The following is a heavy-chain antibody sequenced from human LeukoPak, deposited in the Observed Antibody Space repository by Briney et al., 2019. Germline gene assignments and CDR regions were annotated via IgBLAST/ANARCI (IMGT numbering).Heavy chain of an antibody. CDR3: ATGLYWLDY. J-gene: IGHJ4*02. CDR1: GFTFSSYA. D-gene: IGHD2-15*01. Sequence: GGSLRLSCAASGFTFSSYAMHWVRQAPGKGLEWVAVISYDGSNKYYADSVKGRFTISRDNSKNTLYLQMNSLRSDDAAVYYCATGLYWLDYWGQGTLVTVSS. CDR2: ISYDGSNK. V-gene: IGHV3-30*04.